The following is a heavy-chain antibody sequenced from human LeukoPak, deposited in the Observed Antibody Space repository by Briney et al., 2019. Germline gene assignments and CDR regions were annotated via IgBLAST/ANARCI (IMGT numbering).Heavy chain of an antibody. CDR2: ISSSSSYI. Sequence: PGRSLRLSCAASGFTFSSYSTNWVRQAPGKGLEWVSSISSSSSYIYYADSVKGRFTISRDNAKNSLYLQMNSLRAEDTAVYYCASGYYYDSSGYKVWGQGTLVTVSS. J-gene: IGHJ4*02. CDR3: ASGYYYDSSGYKV. CDR1: GFTFSSYS. V-gene: IGHV3-21*01. D-gene: IGHD3-22*01.